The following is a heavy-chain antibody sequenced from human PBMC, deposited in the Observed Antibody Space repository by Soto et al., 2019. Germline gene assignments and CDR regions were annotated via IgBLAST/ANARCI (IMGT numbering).Heavy chain of an antibody. D-gene: IGHD6-6*01. CDR1: GFTFSSYS. Sequence: GGSLRLSCAASGFTFSSYSMNWVRQAPGKGLEWVSSISSSSFSINYADSVKGRFSISRDNAKNSLHLQMNNLRAEDTSVYYCARNESSNIYGMDVWGQGTTVTVSS. V-gene: IGHV3-21*01. CDR2: ISSSSFSI. J-gene: IGHJ6*02. CDR3: ARNESSNIYGMDV.